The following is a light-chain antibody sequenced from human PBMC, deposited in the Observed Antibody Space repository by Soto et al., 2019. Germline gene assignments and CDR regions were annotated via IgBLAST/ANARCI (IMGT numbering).Light chain of an antibody. J-gene: IGLJ1*01. CDR1: SSVVGGYNY. Sequence: QSALTQPASVSGSPGQSITISCTGTSSVVGGYNYVSWYQQHPGKAPKLMIYDVSNRPSGVSNRFSGSKSGNTASLTISGLQAEDEADYYCSSYTSSSTGVFVTVTIVTV. CDR3: SSYTSSSTGV. V-gene: IGLV2-14*01. CDR2: DVS.